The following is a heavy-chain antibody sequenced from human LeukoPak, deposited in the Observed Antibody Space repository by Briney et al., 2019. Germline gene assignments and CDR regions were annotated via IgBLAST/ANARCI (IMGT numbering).Heavy chain of an antibody. CDR2: IYYSGNT. CDR3: ARQWPYWYFDL. CDR1: GDSISSSNSY. V-gene: IGHV4-39*01. J-gene: IGHJ2*01. Sequence: PSETLSLTCTVSGDSISSSNSYWGWIRQPPGKGLEWIGSIYYSGNTYYNASLKSRVSISVDTSKNQFSLRLTSVTAADTAVYYCARQWPYWYFDLWGRGTLVTVSS. D-gene: IGHD5-12*01.